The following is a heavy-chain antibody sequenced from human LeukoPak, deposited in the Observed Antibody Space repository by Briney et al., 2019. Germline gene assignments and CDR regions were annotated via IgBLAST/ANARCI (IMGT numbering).Heavy chain of an antibody. D-gene: IGHD3-22*01. J-gene: IGHJ3*02. V-gene: IGHV4-4*07. Sequence: PSETLSLTCTASGGSISSYYWSWIRQPAGEGLEWIGRIYTSGSTSYNPSLKSRVTMSVDTSKNQFSLKLSSVTAADTAVYYCARGPNRITMMIGDAFDIWGQGTMVTISS. CDR1: GGSISSYY. CDR3: ARGPNRITMMIGDAFDI. CDR2: IYTSGST.